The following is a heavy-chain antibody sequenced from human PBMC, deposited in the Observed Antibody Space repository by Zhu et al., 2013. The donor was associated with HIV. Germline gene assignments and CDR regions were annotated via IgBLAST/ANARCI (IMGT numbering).Heavy chain of an antibody. Sequence: QVQLVQSGAEVKKPGASVKVSCKASGYTFTGYYMHWVRQAPGQGLEWVGWINPNSGGTNYAQKFQGRVTMTRDTSISTAYMELSRLRSDDTAVYYCARGQAGYSSGWYYFDYWGQGTLVTVSS. CDR2: INPNSGGT. CDR1: GYTFTGYY. CDR3: ARGQAGYSSGWYYFDY. D-gene: IGHD6-19*01. J-gene: IGHJ4*02. V-gene: IGHV1-2*02.